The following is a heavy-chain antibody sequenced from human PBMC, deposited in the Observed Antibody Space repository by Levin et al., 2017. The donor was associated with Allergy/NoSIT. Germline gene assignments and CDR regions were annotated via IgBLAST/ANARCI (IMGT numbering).Heavy chain of an antibody. D-gene: IGHD4-17*01. V-gene: IGHV3-11*01. CDR3: ARERTTVTTGWSDAFDS. CDR1: GFTFSDYY. Sequence: GESLKISCAASGFTFSDYYMSWIRQAPGKGLEWVSYISSSGSTIYYADSVKGRFTISRDNAKNSLYLQMNSLRAEDTAVYYCARERTTVTTGWSDAFDSWGQGTMVTVSS. J-gene: IGHJ3*02. CDR2: ISSSGSTI.